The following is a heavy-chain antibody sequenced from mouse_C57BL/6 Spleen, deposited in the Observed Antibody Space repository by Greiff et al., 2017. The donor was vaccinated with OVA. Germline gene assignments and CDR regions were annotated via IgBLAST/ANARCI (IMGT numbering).Heavy chain of an antibody. J-gene: IGHJ2*01. CDR3: ARTPFDY. CDR2: IYPSDSYT. Sequence: QVQLQQPGAELVRPGPSVKLSCKASGYTFTSYWMHWVKQRPGQGLEWIGIIYPSDSYTNYNQKFKGKATLTVDTSSSTAYMQLSSLISEDSAVYYCARTPFDYWGQCTTLTVSS. V-gene: IGHV1-59*01. CDR1: GYTFTSYW.